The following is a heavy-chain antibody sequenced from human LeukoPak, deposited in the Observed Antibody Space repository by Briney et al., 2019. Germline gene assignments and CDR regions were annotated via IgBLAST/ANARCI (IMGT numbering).Heavy chain of an antibody. V-gene: IGHV4-59*01. J-gene: IGHJ5*02. Sequence: PSETLSLTCTVSGGSISSYYWSWIRQPAGKGLEWIGYIYYSGSTNYNPSLKSRVTISVDTSKNQFSLKLSSVTAADTAVYYCARDVRYCSSTSCGFDPWGQGTLVTVSS. CDR2: IYYSGST. CDR1: GGSISSYY. D-gene: IGHD2-2*01. CDR3: ARDVRYCSSTSCGFDP.